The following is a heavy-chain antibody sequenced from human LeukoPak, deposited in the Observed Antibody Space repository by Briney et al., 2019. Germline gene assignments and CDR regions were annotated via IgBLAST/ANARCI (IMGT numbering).Heavy chain of an antibody. D-gene: IGHD2-2*01. J-gene: IGHJ3*02. Sequence: SETLSLTCTVSGGSISSGSYYWSWIRQPAGKGLEWIGRICTSGSTNYNPSLKSRVTISVDTSKNQFSLKLSSVTAADTAVYYCARELPLYCSSTSCPEAPGAFDIWGQGTMVTVSS. V-gene: IGHV4-61*02. CDR3: ARELPLYCSSTSCPEAPGAFDI. CDR1: GGSISSGSYY. CDR2: ICTSGST.